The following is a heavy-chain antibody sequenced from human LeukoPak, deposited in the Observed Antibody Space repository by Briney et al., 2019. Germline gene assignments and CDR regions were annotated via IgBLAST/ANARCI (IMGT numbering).Heavy chain of an antibody. V-gene: IGHV4-34*01. CDR2: LINSGST. Sequence: SETLSLTCAVDGGSFSGYYWRWIRQPPGKVMEWNGELINSGSTNYNPSLKSRVTISVDTSKNQFSLKLSSVTAADTAVYYCARGISSSSPYYYYYMDVWGKGTTVTVSS. CDR1: GGSFSGYY. D-gene: IGHD6-6*01. J-gene: IGHJ6*03. CDR3: ARGISSSSPYYYYYMDV.